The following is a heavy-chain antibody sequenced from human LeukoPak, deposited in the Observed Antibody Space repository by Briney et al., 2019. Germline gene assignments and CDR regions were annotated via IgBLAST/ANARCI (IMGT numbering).Heavy chain of an antibody. CDR3: AGDGVVVVPAASSHYYYYYMDV. CDR2: INWKGGRQ. CDR1: GFTFDDYG. J-gene: IGHJ6*03. V-gene: IGHV3-20*04. Sequence: GGSLRLSCAASGFTFDDYGMSWVRQAPGKGLEGVSGINWKGGRQGYADSVKGRFTISRDNAKNSLCLQMNSLRAEDTALYYCAGDGVVVVPAASSHYYYYYMDVWGKGTTVTVSS. D-gene: IGHD2-2*01.